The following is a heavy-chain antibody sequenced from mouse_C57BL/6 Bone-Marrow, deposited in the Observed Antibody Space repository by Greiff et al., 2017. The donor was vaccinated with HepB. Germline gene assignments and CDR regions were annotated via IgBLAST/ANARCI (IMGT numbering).Heavy chain of an antibody. J-gene: IGHJ1*03. V-gene: IGHV1-5*01. CDR2: IYPGNSDT. Sequence: VQLQQSGTVLARPGASVKMSCKTSGYTFTSYWMHWVKQRPGQGLEWIGAIYPGNSDTSYNQKFKGKAKLTAVTSASTAYMELSSLTNEDSAVYYCTGWDAHYWYFDVWGTGTTVTVSS. CDR3: TGWDAHYWYFDV. CDR1: GYTFTSYW. D-gene: IGHD4-1*01.